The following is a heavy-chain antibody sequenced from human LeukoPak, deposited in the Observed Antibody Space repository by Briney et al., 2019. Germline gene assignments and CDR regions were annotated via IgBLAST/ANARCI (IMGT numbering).Heavy chain of an antibody. CDR1: GGSFSGYY. CDR2: INHSGST. D-gene: IGHD3-22*01. Sequence: SETLSLTCAVYGGSFSGYYWSWIRQPPGKGLEWIGEINHSGSTNYNPSLKSRVTISVDTSKNQFSLKLSSVTAADTAVYYCARATFYYDTSDFYPLPDNWGQGTLVTVSS. J-gene: IGHJ4*02. CDR3: ARATFYYDTSDFYPLPDN. V-gene: IGHV4-34*01.